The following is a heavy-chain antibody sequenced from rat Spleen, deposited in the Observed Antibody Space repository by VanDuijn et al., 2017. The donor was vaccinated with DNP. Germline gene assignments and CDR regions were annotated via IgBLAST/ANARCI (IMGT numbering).Heavy chain of an antibody. J-gene: IGHJ2*01. Sequence: EVQLVESGGGLVQPGNSLKLSCAASGFTFSDYAMAWVRQSPKKGLEWVATIIYDGSSTYYRDSVKGRFTISRDNAKSTLYLQMNSLRSEDMATYYCARHGYGSFFDYWGQGVMVTVSS. D-gene: IGHD1-11*01. CDR2: IIYDGSST. CDR3: ARHGYGSFFDY. CDR1: GFTFSDYA. V-gene: IGHV5-17*01.